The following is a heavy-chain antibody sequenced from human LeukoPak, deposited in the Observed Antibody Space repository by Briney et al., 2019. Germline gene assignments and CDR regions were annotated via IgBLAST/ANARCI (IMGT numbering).Heavy chain of an antibody. CDR3: ARGGPFIAAAGLFDY. D-gene: IGHD6-13*01. CDR1: GFTFSSYS. Sequence: PGGSLRLSCAASGFTFSSYSMNWVRQAPGKGLEWVSSISSSSSYIYYADSVKGRFTISRDNAKNSLYLQMNSLRAEDTAVYYRARGGPFIAAAGLFDYWGQGTLVTVSS. CDR2: ISSSSSYI. J-gene: IGHJ4*02. V-gene: IGHV3-21*01.